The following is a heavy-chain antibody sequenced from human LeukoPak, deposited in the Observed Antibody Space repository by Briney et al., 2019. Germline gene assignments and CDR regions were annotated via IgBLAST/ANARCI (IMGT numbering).Heavy chain of an antibody. CDR1: GYTFTGYY. CDR2: IDANSGGS. Sequence: ASVKVSCKTSGYTFTGYYIHWVRQAPGQGLEWMGWIDANSGGSNSAQKFQGRVTMTRDTSISTAYMELSRLRSDDTAVYYCARAPRGFCSGGSCFDFWGQGTLVTVSS. D-gene: IGHD2-15*01. J-gene: IGHJ4*02. V-gene: IGHV1-2*02. CDR3: ARAPRGFCSGGSCFDF.